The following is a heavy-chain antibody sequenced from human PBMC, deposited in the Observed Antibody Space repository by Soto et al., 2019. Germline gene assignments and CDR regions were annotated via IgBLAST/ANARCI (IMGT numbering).Heavy chain of an antibody. D-gene: IGHD3-16*01. CDR1: GGSISSGGYY. CDR2: IYYSGST. J-gene: IGHJ6*02. V-gene: IGHV4-31*03. CDR3: ARAVPWGASYYYYGMDV. Sequence: QVQLQESGPGLVKPSQTLSLTCTVSGGSISSGGYYWSWIRQHPGKGLEWIGYIYYSGSTYYNPSLKSRVTISVDTSKNQFSLKLSSVTAADTAVYYCARAVPWGASYYYYGMDVWGQGTTVTVSS.